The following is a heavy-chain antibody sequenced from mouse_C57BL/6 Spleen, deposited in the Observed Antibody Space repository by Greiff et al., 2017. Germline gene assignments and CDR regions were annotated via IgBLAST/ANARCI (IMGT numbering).Heavy chain of an antibody. D-gene: IGHD2-3*01. J-gene: IGHJ2*01. Sequence: QVQLQQSGAELMKPGASVKLSCQATGYTFTGYWIEWVKQRPGHGLEWIGEILPGSGSTAYNEKFKGKATFTADNSSNTAYMQRSSLTTEDSAIYYCAREGWLSAGYFDYWGQGTTLTVSS. CDR3: AREGWLSAGYFDY. V-gene: IGHV1-9*01. CDR1: GYTFTGYW. CDR2: ILPGSGST.